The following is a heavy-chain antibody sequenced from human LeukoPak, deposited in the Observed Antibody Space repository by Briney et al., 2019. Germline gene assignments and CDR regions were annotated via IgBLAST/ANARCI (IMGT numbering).Heavy chain of an antibody. D-gene: IGHD2-21*01. CDR3: ASGAYCGGDCFMPYYYYYYMDV. V-gene: IGHV4-59*01. J-gene: IGHJ6*03. Sequence: SETLSLTCTVSGGSISSYYWSWIRRPPGKGLEWIEYIYYSGSTNYNPSLKSRVTISVDTSKNQFSLKLSSVTAADTAVYYCASGAYCGGDCFMPYYYYYYMDVWGKGTTVTVSS. CDR2: IYYSGST. CDR1: GGSISSYY.